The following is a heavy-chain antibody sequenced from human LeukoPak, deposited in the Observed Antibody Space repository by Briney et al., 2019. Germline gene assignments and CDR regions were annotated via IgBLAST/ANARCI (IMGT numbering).Heavy chain of an antibody. CDR1: GFTFSRYG. CDR2: ISSSDNTI. D-gene: IGHD5-18*01. Sequence: GGSLRLSCVASGFTFSRYGMNWVRQAPGKGLEWVSYISSSDNTIHYADSVKGRFTISRDNAKNSLYLEMNSLRDEDTAVYYCARVHRGYSYGRLDYWGQGTLVTVSS. V-gene: IGHV3-48*02. CDR3: ARVHRGYSYGRLDY. J-gene: IGHJ4*02.